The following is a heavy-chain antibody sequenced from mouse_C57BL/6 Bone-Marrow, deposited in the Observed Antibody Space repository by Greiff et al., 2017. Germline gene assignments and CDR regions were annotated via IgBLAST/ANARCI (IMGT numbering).Heavy chain of an antibody. D-gene: IGHD1-1*01. CDR1: GYTFSDYY. CDR3: ARWPTVVPSDY. J-gene: IGHJ2*01. V-gene: IGHV1-19*01. Sequence: EVQLVESGPVLVKPGASVKMSCKASGYTFSDYYMNWVKQSHGKSLEWIGVINPYNGGTSYKQKFKGKATLTVDKSSSTAYMELNSLTYEDSAVYYCARWPTVVPSDYWGQGTTLTVSS. CDR2: INPYNGGT.